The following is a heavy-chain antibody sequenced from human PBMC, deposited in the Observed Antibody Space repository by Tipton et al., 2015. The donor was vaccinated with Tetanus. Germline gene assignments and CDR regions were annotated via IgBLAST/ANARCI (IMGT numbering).Heavy chain of an antibody. D-gene: IGHD6-19*01. J-gene: IGHJ4*02. CDR2: IYYSGST. V-gene: IGHV4-39*01. CDR1: GGSISSSSYY. Sequence: LRLSCTVSGGSISSSSYYWGWIRQPPGKGLEWIGSIYYSGSTYYNPSLKSRVTISVDTSKNQFSLKLSSVTAADTAVYYCARGQWLEPFDYWGQGTLVTVSS. CDR3: ARGQWLEPFDY.